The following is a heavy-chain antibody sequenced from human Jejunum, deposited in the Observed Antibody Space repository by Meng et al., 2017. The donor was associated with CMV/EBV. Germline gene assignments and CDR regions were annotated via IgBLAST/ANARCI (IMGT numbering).Heavy chain of an antibody. Sequence: QLPRPEHGPDLVKPSETLSLLCTVSGESISSSNYYWGWIRQSPGKGLEWIGSIYYTGSTYYNPSLKSRLTISIDTSKNQFSLKLSSVTAADTAIYYRARGLSTSSSGYWGQGTLVTVSS. J-gene: IGHJ4*02. V-gene: IGHV4-39*07. D-gene: IGHD6-6*01. CDR2: IYYTGST. CDR3: ARGLSTSSSGY. CDR1: GESISSSNYY.